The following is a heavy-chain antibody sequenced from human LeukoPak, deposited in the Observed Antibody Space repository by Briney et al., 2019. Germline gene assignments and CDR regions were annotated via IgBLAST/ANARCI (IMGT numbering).Heavy chain of an antibody. J-gene: IGHJ5*02. CDR2: ISLRGHT. V-gene: IGHV4/OR15-8*02. CDR1: CGSITTTNF. D-gene: IGHD1-26*01. CDR3: SRESGPYCPFGH. Sequence: PSETVSLTHGVSCGSITTTNFWSWGRQPPGRGLEWIWEISLRGHTQYTPSLTSRVNISIVASTNHLNPCLASVPAPGPAVYFCSRESGPYCPFGHWGEGTLFAATS.